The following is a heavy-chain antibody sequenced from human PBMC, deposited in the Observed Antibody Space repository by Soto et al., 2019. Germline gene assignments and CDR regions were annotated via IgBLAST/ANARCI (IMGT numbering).Heavy chain of an antibody. CDR3: VLSVVGLLEY. CDR2: IYSAGDT. CDR1: GFTVSTNY. Sequence: QLVESGGDLIQPGGSLRLSCAASGFTVSTNYMSWVRQTPGKGLEWVSVIYSAGDTYYVDSVKGRFTVSRDNSKNTLYLNMNNLRTEDTAVYYCVLSVVGLLEYWGQGTLVTVSS. J-gene: IGHJ4*02. V-gene: IGHV3-53*01. D-gene: IGHD2-2*01.